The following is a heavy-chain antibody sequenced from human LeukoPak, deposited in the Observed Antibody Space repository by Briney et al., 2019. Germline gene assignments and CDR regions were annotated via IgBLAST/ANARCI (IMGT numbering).Heavy chain of an antibody. CDR3: VRGYSYGFYFDY. CDR2: INPNSGGP. D-gene: IGHD5-18*01. Sequence: ASVKVSCKTSGYSFTGYYIHWVRQAPGQGLEWMGRINPNSGGPNYGQKFQGTVTMTRDTSISTAYLELSNLRSDDTATYYCVRGYSYGFYFDYWGQGSLVTVSS. V-gene: IGHV1-2*06. J-gene: IGHJ4*02. CDR1: GYSFTGYY.